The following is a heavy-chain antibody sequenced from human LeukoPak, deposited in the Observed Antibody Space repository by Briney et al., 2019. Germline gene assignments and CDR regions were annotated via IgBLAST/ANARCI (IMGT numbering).Heavy chain of an antibody. CDR2: IKQDGSEK. Sequence: GGSLRLSCAASGFTFSSYNMSWVRQAPGKGLEWVANIKQDGSEKTYVDSVKGRFTISRDNAKNALYLQMNSLRAEDTAVYYCVRMIWFGEGNDYWGQGTLVTVSS. V-gene: IGHV3-7*02. D-gene: IGHD3-10*01. CDR1: GFTFSSYN. CDR3: VRMIWFGEGNDY. J-gene: IGHJ4*02.